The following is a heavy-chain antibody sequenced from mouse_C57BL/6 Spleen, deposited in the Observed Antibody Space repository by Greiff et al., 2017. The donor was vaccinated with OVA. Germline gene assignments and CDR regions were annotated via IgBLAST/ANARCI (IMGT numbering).Heavy chain of an antibody. V-gene: IGHV5-4*01. D-gene: IGHD1-3*01. CDR1: GFTFSSYA. J-gene: IGHJ2*01. Sequence: EVQVVESGGGLVKPGGSLKLSCAASGFTFSSYAMSWVRQTPEKRLEWVATISDGGSYTYYPDNVKGRFTISRDNAKNNLYLQMSHLKSEDTAMYYCARKSSLYYFDYWGQGTTLTVSS. CDR3: ARKSSLYYFDY. CDR2: ISDGGSYT.